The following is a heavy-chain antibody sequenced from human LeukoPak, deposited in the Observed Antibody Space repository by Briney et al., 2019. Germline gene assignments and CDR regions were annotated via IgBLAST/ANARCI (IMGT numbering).Heavy chain of an antibody. J-gene: IGHJ4*02. CDR1: GNSVSSINGA. D-gene: IGHD6-19*01. Sequence: SQTLSLTCAISGNSVSSINGAWNWIRQSPLRGLEWLGRTYYRSKWYNDYAVSMRGRITINPDTSKNQFSLQLNSVTPEDTAVYYCAGDVGTSGWYTFDYWGQGTLVSVSS. CDR3: AGDVGTSGWYTFDY. V-gene: IGHV6-1*01. CDR2: TYYRSKWYN.